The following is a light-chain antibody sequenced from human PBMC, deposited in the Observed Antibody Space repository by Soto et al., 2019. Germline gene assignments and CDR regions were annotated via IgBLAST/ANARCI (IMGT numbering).Light chain of an antibody. V-gene: IGLV1-47*01. CDR3: AAWDDSLSGLV. CDR1: SSNIGSNY. CDR2: RNN. J-gene: IGLJ1*01. Sequence: QSVLTQPPSASGTPGQRVTISCSGSSSNIGSNYVYWYQQLPGTAPKLLIYRNNQRPSGVPDRFSGSKSGTSASLAISGLRSEDEADYYGAAWDDSLSGLVFGTGTKVTVL.